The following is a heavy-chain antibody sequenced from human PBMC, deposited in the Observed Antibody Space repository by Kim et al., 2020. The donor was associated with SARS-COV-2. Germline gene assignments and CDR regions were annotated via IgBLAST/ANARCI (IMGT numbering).Heavy chain of an antibody. D-gene: IGHD1-26*01. Sequence: SNPSLKSRVHISVDTSKNQFSLKLSSVTAADTAVYYCARRGGGATRDLDYWGQGTLVTVSS. CDR3: ARRGGGATRDLDY. V-gene: IGHV4-39*01. J-gene: IGHJ4*02.